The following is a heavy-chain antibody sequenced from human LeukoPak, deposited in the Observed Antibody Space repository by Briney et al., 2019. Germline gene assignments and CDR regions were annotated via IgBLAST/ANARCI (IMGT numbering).Heavy chain of an antibody. CDR1: GASISSSDW. CDR3: ARAVHPQRVPVKDAYGLDV. J-gene: IGHJ6*02. D-gene: IGHD2-8*02. CDR2: IYYTGSR. V-gene: IGHV4-4*02. Sequence: PSETLSLTCVVSGASISSSDWWSWVRQSPGKGLEWIGEIYYTGSRNYNPSLKSRVAMSVDTPKNQFSLELTSVTATDTAEYYCARAVHPQRVPVKDAYGLDVWGQGTTVTVSS.